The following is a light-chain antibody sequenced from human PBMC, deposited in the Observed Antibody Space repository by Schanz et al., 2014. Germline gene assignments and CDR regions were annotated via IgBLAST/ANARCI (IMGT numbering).Light chain of an antibody. Sequence: DIQMTQSPSSLSASVGDRVTLTCRASQTISNYLNWYQQKPGKAPKLLIYAASVLQSGVPSRFSGSGSGTDFTLTITSLQPEDFATYSCQQTFSTPPTFGGGTKVEIK. CDR3: QQTFSTPPT. J-gene: IGKJ4*01. CDR2: AAS. CDR1: QTISNY. V-gene: IGKV1-39*01.